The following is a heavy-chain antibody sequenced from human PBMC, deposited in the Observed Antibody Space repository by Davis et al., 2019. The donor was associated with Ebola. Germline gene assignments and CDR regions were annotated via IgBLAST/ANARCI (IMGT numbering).Heavy chain of an antibody. D-gene: IGHD1-26*01. CDR3: ARAVGAITSWFDP. Sequence: SETLSLTCAVYGGSFSGYYWSWIRQPPGKGLEWIGEINHSGSTNYNPSLKSRVTISVDTSKNQFSLKLSSVTAADTAVYYCARAVGAITSWFDPWGKGTLVTVSS. J-gene: IGHJ5*02. CDR2: INHSGST. CDR1: GGSFSGYY. V-gene: IGHV4-34*01.